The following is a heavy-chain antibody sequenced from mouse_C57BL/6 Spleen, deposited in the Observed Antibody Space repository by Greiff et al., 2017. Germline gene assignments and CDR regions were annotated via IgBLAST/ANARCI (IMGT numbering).Heavy chain of an antibody. CDR2: ILPGSGST. J-gene: IGHJ4*01. D-gene: IGHD1-1*01. CDR3: ARDRYYGSSSYYAMDY. CDR1: GYTFTGYW. V-gene: IGHV1-9*01. Sequence: QVQLQQSGAELMKPGASVKLSCKATGYTFTGYWIAWVKQRPGHGLEWIGEILPGSGSTTYNEKFKGKATLTADTSSNTAYMQLSSLTTEDSAIYYWARDRYYGSSSYYAMDYWGQGTSVTVSS.